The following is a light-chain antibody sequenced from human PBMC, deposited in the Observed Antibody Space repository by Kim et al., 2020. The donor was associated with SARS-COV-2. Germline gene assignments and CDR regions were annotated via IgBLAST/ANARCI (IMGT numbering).Light chain of an antibody. V-gene: IGKV3-20*01. Sequence: SPWQGVTLSCRASHTVRSSYLAWYQQKPCQAPSLLIYNGSDRASGVPDRFSGSGSGTDVTLTISRLQPEDFAVYYCQQYDDSPLTFGGGTKVDIK. CDR3: QQYDDSPLT. CDR2: NGS. J-gene: IGKJ4*01. CDR1: HTVRSSY.